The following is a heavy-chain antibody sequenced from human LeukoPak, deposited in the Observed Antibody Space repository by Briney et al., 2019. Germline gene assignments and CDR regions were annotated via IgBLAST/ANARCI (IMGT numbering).Heavy chain of an antibody. V-gene: IGHV4-39*07. Sequence: SETLSLTCTVSGDSIGSGSYYWAWIRQPPGKGLEWIASTYYSGTTYYNPSLESRLTISLNTSKNQFSLRLTSVTAADTAVYFCARDRWSRVVAEWFDPWGQGTLVTVSS. CDR1: GDSIGSGSYY. J-gene: IGHJ5*02. CDR3: ARDRWSRVVAEWFDP. CDR2: TYYSGTT. D-gene: IGHD2-15*01.